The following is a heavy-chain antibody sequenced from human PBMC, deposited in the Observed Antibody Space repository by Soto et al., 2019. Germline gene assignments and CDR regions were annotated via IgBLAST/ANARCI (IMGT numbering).Heavy chain of an antibody. V-gene: IGHV3-30*03. J-gene: IGHJ6*02. CDR1: GFTFSSYG. CDR3: ATVEMGGGRGFTVVVPAAMRGIGDYGMDV. Sequence: GGSLRLSCAASGFTFSSYGMHWVRQAPGKGLEWVAVISYDGSNKYYADSVKGRFTISRDNSKNTLYLQMNSLRAEDTTVYYCATVEMGGGRGFTVVVPAAMRGIGDYGMDVWGQGTTVTVSS. D-gene: IGHD2-2*01. CDR2: ISYDGSNK.